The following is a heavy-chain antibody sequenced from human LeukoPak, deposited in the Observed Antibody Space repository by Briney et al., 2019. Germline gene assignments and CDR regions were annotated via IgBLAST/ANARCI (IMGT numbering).Heavy chain of an antibody. D-gene: IGHD1-20*01. J-gene: IGHJ3*02. Sequence: GASVKVSCKASGYTFTGYYMHWVRQAPGQGLEWMGWINPNGGGTNYAQKFQGWATMTRDTSISTAYMELSRLRSDDTAVYYCARGGITGTTRGPTRLNDAFDIWGQGTMVTVSS. V-gene: IGHV1-2*04. CDR2: INPNGGGT. CDR3: ARGGITGTTRGPTRLNDAFDI. CDR1: GYTFTGYY.